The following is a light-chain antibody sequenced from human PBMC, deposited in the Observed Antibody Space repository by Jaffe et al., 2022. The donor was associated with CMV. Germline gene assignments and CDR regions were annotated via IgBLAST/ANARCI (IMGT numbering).Light chain of an antibody. CDR2: DVT. J-gene: IGLJ3*02. CDR1: TSDVGGYDY. Sequence: QSALTQPASVSGSPGQSITIPCTGATSDVGGYDYVSWYQQHPGKAPKIIIFDVTNRPSGVSNRFSGSKSGNTASLTISGLQTEDEADYYCSSYRSTNTVMFGEGTKLTVL. CDR3: SSYRSTNTVM. V-gene: IGLV2-14*03.